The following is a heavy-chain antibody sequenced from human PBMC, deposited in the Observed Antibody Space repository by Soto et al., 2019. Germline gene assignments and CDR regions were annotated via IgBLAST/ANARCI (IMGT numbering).Heavy chain of an antibody. J-gene: IGHJ6*02. CDR3: AKLTSVVTGMDV. D-gene: IGHD2-15*01. Sequence: PGGSLRLSCAASGFTFSSYAMSWVRQAPGEGLEWVSAISGSGGSTYYADSVKGRFTISRDNSKNTLYLQMNSLRAEDTAVYYCAKLTSVVTGMDVWGQGTTVTVSS. CDR2: ISGSGGST. V-gene: IGHV3-23*01. CDR1: GFTFSSYA.